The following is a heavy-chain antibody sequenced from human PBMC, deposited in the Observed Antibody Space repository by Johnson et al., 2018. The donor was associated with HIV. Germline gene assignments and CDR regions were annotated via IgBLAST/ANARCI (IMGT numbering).Heavy chain of an antibody. CDR3: AKLFLTTDAVDI. V-gene: IGHV3-66*04. D-gene: IGHD3-22*01. Sequence: VQLVESGGGLVKPGGSLRLSCAASGFTVSSNYMSWVRQAPGKGLEWVSVLFSGSTKYYADSVKGRFTISRDNSKNTLYLQMNSLRDEDTAVYYCAKLFLTTDAVDIWGQGTMVTVSS. CDR1: GFTVSSNY. J-gene: IGHJ3*02. CDR2: LFSGSTK.